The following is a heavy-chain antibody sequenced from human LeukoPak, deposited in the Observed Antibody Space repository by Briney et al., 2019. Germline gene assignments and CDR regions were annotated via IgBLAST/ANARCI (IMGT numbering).Heavy chain of an antibody. Sequence: NPSETLSLTCTVSGASVSSASYRSWIRQPPGKGVEWIAHIYNGVNTNYNPSLKSRVTISVDTSKNQFSLRLNSVTAADTAVYYCARSRAFNSGAFDPWGQGSLVTVSS. D-gene: IGHD1-26*01. CDR3: ARSRAFNSGAFDP. CDR2: IYNGVNT. CDR1: GASVSSASY. J-gene: IGHJ5*02. V-gene: IGHV4-61*01.